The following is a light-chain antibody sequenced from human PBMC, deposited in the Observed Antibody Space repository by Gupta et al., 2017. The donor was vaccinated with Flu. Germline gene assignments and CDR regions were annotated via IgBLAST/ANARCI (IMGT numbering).Light chain of an antibody. CDR2: DVN. J-gene: IGLJ2*01. Sequence: GTTSDVGRSHYVSWYQHHPGKGPKLLISDVNYRPSGISYRFSGSKSGNTASLTISGLQAEDEADYYCCVYTGTTLIFGGGTKVTVL. CDR1: TSDVGRSHY. V-gene: IGLV2-14*03. CDR3: CVYTGTTLI.